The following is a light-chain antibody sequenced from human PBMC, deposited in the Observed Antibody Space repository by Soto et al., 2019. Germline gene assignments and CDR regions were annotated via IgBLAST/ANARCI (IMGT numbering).Light chain of an antibody. CDR3: QTWGTGIRWV. J-gene: IGLJ3*02. Sequence: QLVLTQSPSASASLGASVKLPCTLSSGHSSYAIAWHQQQPEKGPRYLMKLNSDGSHSKGDGIPDRFSGSSSGAERYLTISSLQSEDEADYYCQTWGTGIRWVFGGGTKLTV. CDR2: LNSDGSH. V-gene: IGLV4-69*01. CDR1: SGHSSYA.